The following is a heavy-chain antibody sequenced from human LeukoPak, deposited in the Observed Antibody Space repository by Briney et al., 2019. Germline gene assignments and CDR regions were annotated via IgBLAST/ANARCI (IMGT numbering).Heavy chain of an antibody. J-gene: IGHJ4*01. CDR2: ISGGSTSV. CDR1: GFIFGSYS. V-gene: IGHV3-48*01. D-gene: IGHD2-15*01. Sequence: GGSLRLSCSASGFIFGSYSMNWVRQAPGKGLQWVSYISGGSTSVFYADSVKGRFTISRDNAENSLYLRMNSLRAEDTAVYYCARDGVQGATPFYFDFWGQGALVTVSS. CDR3: ARDGVQGATPFYFDF.